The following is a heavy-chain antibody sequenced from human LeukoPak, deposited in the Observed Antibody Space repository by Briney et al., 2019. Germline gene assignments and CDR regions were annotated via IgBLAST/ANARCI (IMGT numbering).Heavy chain of an antibody. D-gene: IGHD6-13*01. Sequence: ETLSLTCAVYGGSFSGYYWSWIRQPPGKGLEWIGEINHSGSTNYNPSLKSRVTISVDTSKNQFSLKLSSVTAADTAVYYCARGLGYSSSWYHYRGQGTLVTVSS. V-gene: IGHV4-34*01. CDR3: ARGLGYSSSWYHY. CDR2: INHSGST. CDR1: GGSFSGYY. J-gene: IGHJ4*02.